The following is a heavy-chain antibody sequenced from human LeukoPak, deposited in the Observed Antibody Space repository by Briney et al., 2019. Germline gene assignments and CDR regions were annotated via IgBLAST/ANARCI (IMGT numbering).Heavy chain of an antibody. D-gene: IGHD3-22*01. V-gene: IGHV1-18*01. CDR1: GYTFTSYG. Sequence: ASVKVPCKASGYTFTSYGISWVRQAPGQGLEWMGWISAYNGNTNYAQKLQGRVTMTTDTSTSTAYMELRSLRSDDTAVYYCARAPGYYDSSGYSYWGQGTLVTVSS. CDR2: ISAYNGNT. CDR3: ARAPGYYDSSGYSY. J-gene: IGHJ4*02.